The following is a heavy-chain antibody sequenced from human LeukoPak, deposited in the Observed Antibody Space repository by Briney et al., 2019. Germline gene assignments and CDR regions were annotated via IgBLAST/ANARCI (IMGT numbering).Heavy chain of an antibody. CDR1: GYTFTDYY. CDR2: INPNSGGT. D-gene: IGHD6-6*01. Sequence: GASVKVSCKASGYTFTDYYVHWVRQAPGQGLEWMGWINPNSGGTNYAQNFQGRVTMTRDTSISTAYMELSSLKSDDTAVCYCARAAGAARGYYYYGMDVWGQGTTVTVSS. J-gene: IGHJ6*02. CDR3: ARAAGAARGYYYYGMDV. V-gene: IGHV1-2*02.